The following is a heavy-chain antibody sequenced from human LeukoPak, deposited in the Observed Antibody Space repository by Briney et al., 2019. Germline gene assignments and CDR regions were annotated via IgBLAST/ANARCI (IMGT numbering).Heavy chain of an antibody. V-gene: IGHV3-33*01. D-gene: IGHD4-11*01. Sequence: PGRSLRLSCAASGFIFSHCGLHWVRQAPGKGLEWVAVIWSDGSNRFYAGSVKGRFSISRDNSQNTLFLQMNSLRAEDTAMYYCARDAQRGFDYSNSLKYWGHGTLVTVSS. CDR1: GFIFSHCG. J-gene: IGHJ4*01. CDR3: ARDAQRGFDYSNSLKY. CDR2: IWSDGSNR.